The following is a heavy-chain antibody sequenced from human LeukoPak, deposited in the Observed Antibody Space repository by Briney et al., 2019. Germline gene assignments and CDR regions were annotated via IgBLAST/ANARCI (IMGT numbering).Heavy chain of an antibody. CDR3: ARHLPGYSNTWPGP. V-gene: IGHV4-39*01. CDR2: IYHSGST. D-gene: IGHD4-11*01. CDR1: GGSITNNNYY. J-gene: IGHJ5*02. Sequence: SETLSLTCTVSGGSITNNNYYWDWIRQPPGKGLEWIGSIYHSGSTYYNPSLKSRVTISVDTSKNQFSLKLRSVTAADTAVYYCARHLPGYSNTWPGPWGQGTLVTVSS.